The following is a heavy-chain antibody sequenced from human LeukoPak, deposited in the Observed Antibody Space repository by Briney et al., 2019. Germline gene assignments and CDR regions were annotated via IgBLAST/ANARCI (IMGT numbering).Heavy chain of an antibody. D-gene: IGHD3-10*01. J-gene: IGHJ5*02. CDR3: ARGGYLYGA. CDR1: GFTFGDYT. CDR2: IRSKASGGTT. Sequence: GGSLRLSCTASGFTFGDYTMSWFRQPPGKGLEWVGFIRSKASGGTTDYAASVRGRFTISRDDSKSIAYLQLNSLKTEDTAVYYRARGGYLYGAWGQGSLVTVSS. V-gene: IGHV3-49*03.